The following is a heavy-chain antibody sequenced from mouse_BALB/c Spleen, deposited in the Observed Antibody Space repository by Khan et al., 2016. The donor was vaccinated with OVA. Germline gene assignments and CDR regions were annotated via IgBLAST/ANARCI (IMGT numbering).Heavy chain of an antibody. CDR3: ARPPYFSYTLDH. J-gene: IGHJ4*01. CDR2: INTYTGEP. CDR1: GYTFTNYG. V-gene: IGHV9-3-1*01. D-gene: IGHD2-10*01. Sequence: QIQLVQSGPELKKPGETVKISCKASGYTFTNYGMNWVKQSPGKALKWMGWINTYTGEPTYADDFKGRFAFSLETSANTAYLQINNLKNEDTATYCCARPPYFSYTLDHGGQGTSVTVSS.